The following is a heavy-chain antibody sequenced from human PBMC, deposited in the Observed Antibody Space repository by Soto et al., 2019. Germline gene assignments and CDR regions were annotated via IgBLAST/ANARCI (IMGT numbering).Heavy chain of an antibody. Sequence: GASVKVSCKASGYTFTSYDINWVRQATGQGLEWMGWMNPNSGNTGYAQKFQGRVTMTRNTSISTAYMELSSLRSEDTAVYYCARELAKAMAHGNAWGQGTLVTVSS. V-gene: IGHV1-8*01. J-gene: IGHJ5*02. CDR3: ARELAKAMAHGNA. CDR1: GYTFTSYD. CDR2: MNPNSGNT. D-gene: IGHD5-12*01.